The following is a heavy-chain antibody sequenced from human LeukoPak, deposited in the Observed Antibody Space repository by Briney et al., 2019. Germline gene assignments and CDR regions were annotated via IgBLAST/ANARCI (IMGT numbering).Heavy chain of an antibody. CDR1: GGSISSSSYY. CDR2: IYYSGST. CDR3: ARQDYYDSSGTFDY. V-gene: IGHV4-39*01. Sequence: PSETLSLTCTVSGGSISSSSYYWGWIRQPPGKGLEWIGSIYYSGSTYYNPSLKSRVTISVDTSKNQFSLKLSSVTAADTAVYYCARQDYYDSSGTFDYWGQGTLVTVSS. J-gene: IGHJ4*02. D-gene: IGHD3-22*01.